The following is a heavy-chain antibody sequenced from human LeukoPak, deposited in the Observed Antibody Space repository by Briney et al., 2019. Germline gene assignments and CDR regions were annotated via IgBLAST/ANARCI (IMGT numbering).Heavy chain of an antibody. CDR1: GFTFNNYW. J-gene: IGHJ6*02. CDR2: IKQDGSEK. V-gene: IGHV3-7*01. D-gene: IGHD6-13*01. Sequence: PGGSLRLSCAASGFTFNNYWMSWVRQAPGKGLEWVANIKQDGSEKYYVDSVKGRFTISRDNAKNSVYLQMNSLRAEDTAVYYCARCPREYSTTWSYYKYYGMDVWGQGTAVTVSS. CDR3: ARCPREYSTTWSYYKYYGMDV.